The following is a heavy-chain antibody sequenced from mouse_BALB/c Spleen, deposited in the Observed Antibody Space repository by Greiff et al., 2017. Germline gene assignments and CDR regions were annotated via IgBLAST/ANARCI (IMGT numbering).Heavy chain of an antibody. CDR1: GFTFNSYA. V-gene: IGHV5-6-5*01. D-gene: IGHD2-2*01. Sequence: EVKLMESGGGLVKPGGSLKLSCAASGFTFNSYAMSWVRQTPEKRLEWVASISSGGSTYYPDSVKGRFTISRDNARNILYLQMSSLRSEDTAMYYCARDGYYSDYWGQGTTLTVSS. CDR2: ISSGGST. CDR3: ARDGYYSDY. J-gene: IGHJ2*01.